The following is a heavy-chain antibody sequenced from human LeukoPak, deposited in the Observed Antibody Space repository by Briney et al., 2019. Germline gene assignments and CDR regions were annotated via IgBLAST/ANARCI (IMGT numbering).Heavy chain of an antibody. D-gene: IGHD6-19*01. V-gene: IGHV4-39*07. CDR3: AREGDSSGWYRAYYYYYMDV. CDR2: IYYSGST. Sequence: SETLSLTCTVSGGSISSSSYYWGWIRQPPGKGLEWIGSIYYSGSTYYNPSLKSRVTISVDTSKNQFSLKLSSVTAADTAVYYCAREGDSSGWYRAYYYYYMDVWGKGTTVTISS. CDR1: GGSISSSSYY. J-gene: IGHJ6*03.